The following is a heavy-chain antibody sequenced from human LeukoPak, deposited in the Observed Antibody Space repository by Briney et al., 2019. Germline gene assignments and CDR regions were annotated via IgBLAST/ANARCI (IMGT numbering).Heavy chain of an antibody. D-gene: IGHD3-16*01. CDR2: TYYTSKWYS. V-gene: IGHV6-1*01. CDR3: ARIGHPWGIEDAFDI. CDR1: GDTASSNSAT. Sequence: SQTLSLTCAISGDTASSNSATWNWIRQSPSRGLEWLGRTYYTSKWYSDYAVSVKSRITNNPDTSKNQFSLQLNSVTPEDTAVYYCARIGHPWGIEDAFDIWGQGTMVTVSS. J-gene: IGHJ3*02.